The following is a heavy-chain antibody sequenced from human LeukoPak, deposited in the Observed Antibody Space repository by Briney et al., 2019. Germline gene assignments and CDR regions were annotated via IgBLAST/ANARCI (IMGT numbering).Heavy chain of an antibody. Sequence: PGGSLRLSCAASGFTFSSYWMDWVRQAPGKGLEWVANIKQDGSEMYYVDSVKGRFTISRDNTKNSLFLHMSSLRAEDTAVYYCARPLMYYYGSETYFWFDPWGQGTLVTVSS. V-gene: IGHV3-7*01. J-gene: IGHJ5*02. D-gene: IGHD3-10*01. CDR2: IKQDGSEM. CDR3: ARPLMYYYGSETYFWFDP. CDR1: GFTFSSYW.